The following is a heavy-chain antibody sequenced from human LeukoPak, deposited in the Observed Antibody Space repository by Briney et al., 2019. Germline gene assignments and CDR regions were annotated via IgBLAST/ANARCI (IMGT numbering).Heavy chain of an antibody. D-gene: IGHD6-13*01. CDR1: GFMFSSYW. J-gene: IGHJ6*03. CDR2: IKQDGSEK. CDR3: ARVKQRLVRLLGRDTTYNYYYYMDV. V-gene: IGHV3-7*01. Sequence: PGGSLRLSCAASGFMFSSYWMSWVRRAPGKGLEWVVNIKQDGSEKYYVDSVKGRFTVSRDNARNSLYLQMNSLRAEDTAVYYCARVKQRLVRLLGRDTTYNYYYYMDVWGKGTTVTVSS.